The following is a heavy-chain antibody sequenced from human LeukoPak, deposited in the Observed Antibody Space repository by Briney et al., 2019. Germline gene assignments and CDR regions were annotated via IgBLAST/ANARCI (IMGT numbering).Heavy chain of an antibody. CDR2: IWYDGSDK. D-gene: IGHD2/OR15-2a*01. CDR1: GFTFSNYG. CDR3: ARQIGNWFDP. V-gene: IGHV3-33*01. J-gene: IGHJ5*02. Sequence: GGSLRLSCAVSGFTFSNYGMHWVRQAPGKGLQWVAVIWYDGSDKYYADSVKGRFTISRDNSKNTLYLQMNSLRAEDTAVYYCARQIGNWFDPWGQGTLVTVSS.